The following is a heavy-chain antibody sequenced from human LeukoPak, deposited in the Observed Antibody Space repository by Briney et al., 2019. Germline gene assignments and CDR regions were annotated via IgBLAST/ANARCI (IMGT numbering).Heavy chain of an antibody. CDR3: ARAQYYDFWSGSLVRNNHDDP. D-gene: IGHD3-3*01. Sequence: PGGSLRLSCAASGLTFSSYAMSWVRQAPGKGLEWVSSISDSGGSTYYADSVKGRFTISRDNSNNTVYLQMNSLRADDTAVYYCARAQYYDFWSGSLVRNNHDDPWGQGTQVTVSS. J-gene: IGHJ5*02. CDR1: GLTFSSYA. V-gene: IGHV3-23*01. CDR2: ISDSGGST.